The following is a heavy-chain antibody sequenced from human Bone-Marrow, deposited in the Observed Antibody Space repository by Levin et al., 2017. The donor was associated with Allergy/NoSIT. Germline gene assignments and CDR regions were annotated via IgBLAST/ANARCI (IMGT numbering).Heavy chain of an antibody. V-gene: IGHV4-34*01. Sequence: RSSETLSLTCVVSGGSFSDFYWSWIRQPPGKGLEWIGEISHSGSAHYNPSLKTRATMSVDTSKNQISMILTSVTAADTGVYYCASVAGTQDVWGNGTTVIVSS. D-gene: IGHD1-1*01. CDR3: ASVAGTQDV. CDR1: GGSFSDFY. CDR2: ISHSGSA. J-gene: IGHJ6*04.